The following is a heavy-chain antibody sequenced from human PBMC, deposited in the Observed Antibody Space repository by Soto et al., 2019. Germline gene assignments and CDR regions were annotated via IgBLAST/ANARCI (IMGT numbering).Heavy chain of an antibody. CDR3: AQCLLGVNYYYGMDV. J-gene: IGHJ6*02. D-gene: IGHD3-16*01. CDR1: GYTFTSYY. V-gene: IGHV1-46*01. Sequence: ASVKVSCKASGYTFTSYYMNWVRQAPGQGLERLGIINPSGGYTTYAQRFLGRVTVTSDTSTSTVHMELGSLRSEDTAVYYCAQCLLGVNYYYGMDVWGQGTTVTVSS. CDR2: INPSGGYT.